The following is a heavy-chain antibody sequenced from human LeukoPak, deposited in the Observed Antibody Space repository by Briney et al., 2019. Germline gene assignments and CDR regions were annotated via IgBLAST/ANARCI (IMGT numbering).Heavy chain of an antibody. V-gene: IGHV3-30-3*01. Sequence: PGRSLRLSCAASGFTFSSYAMHWVRQAPGKGLEWVAVISYDGSNKYYADSVKGRFTISRDNSKNTLYLQMNCLRAEDTAVYYCARDARPGHYPSNYFDYWGQGTLVTVSS. D-gene: IGHD3-10*01. CDR1: GFTFSSYA. J-gene: IGHJ4*02. CDR2: ISYDGSNK. CDR3: ARDARPGHYPSNYFDY.